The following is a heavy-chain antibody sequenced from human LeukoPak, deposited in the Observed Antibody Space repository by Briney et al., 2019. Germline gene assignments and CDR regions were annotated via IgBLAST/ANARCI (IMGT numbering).Heavy chain of an antibody. V-gene: IGHV3-33*06. CDR1: GFTFSSYG. CDR3: AKGSLVGATTPFDY. Sequence: PGRSLRLSCAASGFTFSSYGMHWVRQAPGQGLERVAVIWYDGSNKYYADSVKGRFTISRDNSKNTLYLQMNSLRAEDTAVYYCAKGSLVGATTPFDYWGQGTLVTVSS. J-gene: IGHJ4*02. CDR2: IWYDGSNK. D-gene: IGHD1-26*01.